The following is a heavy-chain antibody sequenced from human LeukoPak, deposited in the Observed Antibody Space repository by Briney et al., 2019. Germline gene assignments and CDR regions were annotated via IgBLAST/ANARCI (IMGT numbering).Heavy chain of an antibody. J-gene: IGHJ4*02. Sequence: GASVKVSCKASGYTFTGYYMHWVRQAPGQGLEWMRWINPNSGGTNYAQKFQGRVTMTRDTSISTAYMELSRLRSDDTAVYYCAATTVTTGAGGGYWGQGTLVTVSS. CDR3: AATTVTTGAGGGY. V-gene: IGHV1-2*02. CDR2: INPNSGGT. D-gene: IGHD4-17*01. CDR1: GYTFTGYY.